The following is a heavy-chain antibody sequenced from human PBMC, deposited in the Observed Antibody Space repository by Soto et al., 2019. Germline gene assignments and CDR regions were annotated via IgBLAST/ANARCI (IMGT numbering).Heavy chain of an antibody. CDR2: IYYSGST. CDR3: ARAFHCSSTSCYPLDWLAP. Sequence: SETLSLTCTVSGGSISSGGYYWSWIRQHPGKGLEWIGYIYYSGSTYYNPSLKSRVTISVDTSKNQFSLKLSSVTAADTAVYYCARAFHCSSTSCYPLDWLAPWGQGTLVTVSS. V-gene: IGHV4-31*02. J-gene: IGHJ5*02. D-gene: IGHD2-2*01. CDR1: GGSISSGGYY.